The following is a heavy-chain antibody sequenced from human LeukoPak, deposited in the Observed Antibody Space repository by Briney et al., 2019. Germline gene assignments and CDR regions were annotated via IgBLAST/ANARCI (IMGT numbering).Heavy chain of an antibody. CDR1: GFTFSSYS. V-gene: IGHV3-21*01. D-gene: IGHD2-2*01. J-gene: IGHJ4*02. CDR3: ARGYCSSTSCSSYYFDY. CDR2: ISSSSSYI. Sequence: GGSLRLSCAASGFTFSSYSMNWVRQAPGKGLEWVSSISSSSSYIYYADSVKGRFTISRDTAKNSLYLQMNSLRAEDTAVYYCARGYCSSTSCSSYYFDYWGQGTLVTVSS.